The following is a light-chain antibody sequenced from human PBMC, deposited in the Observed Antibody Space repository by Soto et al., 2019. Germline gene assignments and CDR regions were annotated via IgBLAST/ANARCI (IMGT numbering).Light chain of an antibody. J-gene: IGLJ1*01. CDR2: DVS. Sequence: QSALTQPASVSGSPGQSITISCTGTSSDVGGYNYVSWYQQRPGKAPKLMIYDVSDRPSGVSNRFSGSKSGNTASLTISGLQADYEADYFCNSYTSGTTYVFGTGTKVTVL. CDR3: NSYTSGTTYV. V-gene: IGLV2-14*01. CDR1: SSDVGGYNY.